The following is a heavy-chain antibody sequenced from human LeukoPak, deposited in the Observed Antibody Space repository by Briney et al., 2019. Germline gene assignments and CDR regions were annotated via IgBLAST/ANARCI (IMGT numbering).Heavy chain of an antibody. CDR1: GGSLSGYY. CDR2: INHSGST. Sequence: PSETLSLTCAVYGGSLSGYYWNWIPQPPGKGLEWIGEINHSGSTYYNPSLKSRVTISVDTSKNQFSLKLSSVTAADTAVYYCARGKITMVRGDDALDIWGQGTMVTVSS. CDR3: ARGKITMVRGDDALDI. D-gene: IGHD3-10*01. J-gene: IGHJ3*02. V-gene: IGHV4-34*01.